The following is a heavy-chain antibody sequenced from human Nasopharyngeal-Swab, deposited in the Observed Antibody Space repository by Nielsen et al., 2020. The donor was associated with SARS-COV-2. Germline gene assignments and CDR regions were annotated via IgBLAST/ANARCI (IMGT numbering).Heavy chain of an antibody. J-gene: IGHJ3*02. CDR2: ISSSSSTI. D-gene: IGHD1-7*01. V-gene: IGHV3-48*01. Sequence: VRQAPGKGLEWVSYISSSSSTIYYADSVKGRFTISRDNAKNSLYLRMNSLRAEDTAVYYCARDIITGTIVGAFDIWGQGTMVTVSS. CDR3: ARDIITGTIVGAFDI.